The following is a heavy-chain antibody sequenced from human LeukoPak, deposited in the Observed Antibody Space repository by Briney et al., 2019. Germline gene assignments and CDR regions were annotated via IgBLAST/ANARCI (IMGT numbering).Heavy chain of an antibody. CDR1: GGSFSGYY. J-gene: IGHJ3*02. CDR3: ARDLAYIDAFDI. V-gene: IGHV4-31*11. D-gene: IGHD2-15*01. Sequence: SETLSLTCAVYGGSFSGYYWSWIRQHPGKGLEWIGYIYYSGSTYYNPSLKSRVTISVDTSKNQFSLKLSSVTAADTAVYYCARDLAYIDAFDIWGQGTMVTVSS. CDR2: IYYSGST.